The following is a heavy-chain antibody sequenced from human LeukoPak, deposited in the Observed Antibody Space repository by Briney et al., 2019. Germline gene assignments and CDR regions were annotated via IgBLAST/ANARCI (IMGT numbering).Heavy chain of an antibody. CDR3: AKECCSYYYYGMDV. Sequence: ASVKVSCKASGYTFTSYDINWVRQATGQGLEWMGWMNPNSGNTGYAQKFQGRVTMTRNTSISTAYMELNSLRAEDTAVYYCAKECCSYYYYGMDVWGQGTTVTVSS. J-gene: IGHJ6*02. CDR2: MNPNSGNT. V-gene: IGHV1-8*01. D-gene: IGHD2-15*01. CDR1: GYTFTSYD.